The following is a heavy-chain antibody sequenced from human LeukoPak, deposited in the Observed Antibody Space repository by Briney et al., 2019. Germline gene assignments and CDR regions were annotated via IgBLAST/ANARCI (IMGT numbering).Heavy chain of an antibody. CDR3: ARGDRVYSSSSFWFDP. J-gene: IGHJ5*02. D-gene: IGHD6-6*01. V-gene: IGHV1-46*01. Sequence: ASVKVSCKASGYTFTSYYMHWVRQAPGQGLEWMGIINPSGGSTSYAQKFQGRVTMTRDMSTSTVYMELSSLRSEDTAVYYCARGDRVYSSSSFWFDPWGQGTLVTVSS. CDR1: GYTFTSYY. CDR2: INPSGGST.